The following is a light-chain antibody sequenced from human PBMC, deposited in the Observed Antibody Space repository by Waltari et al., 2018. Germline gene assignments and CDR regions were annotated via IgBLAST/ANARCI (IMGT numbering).Light chain of an antibody. J-gene: IGKJ1*01. Sequence: DIQMTQSPSTLSASVGDRISITCRASQSISTWLAWYQQKPGKAPKLLIYQTSTLETGVPSRFSGSGSGTEFTLTISSLQSDDFVTYYCQQYNSYSASTFGQGTKVEV. V-gene: IGKV1-5*03. CDR3: QQYNSYSAST. CDR1: QSISTW. CDR2: QTS.